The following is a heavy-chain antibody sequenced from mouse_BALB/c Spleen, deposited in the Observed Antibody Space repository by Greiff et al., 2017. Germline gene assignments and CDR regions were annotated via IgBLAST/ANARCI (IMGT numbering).Heavy chain of an antibody. J-gene: IGHJ2*01. V-gene: IGHV5-15*02. CDR2: ISNLAYSI. CDR1: GFTFSDYG. D-gene: IGHD2-1*01. Sequence: EVMLVESGGGLVQPGGSRKLSCAASGFTFSDYGMAWVRQAPGKGPEWVAFISNLAYSIYYADTVTGRFTISRENAKNTLYLEMSSLRSEDTAMYYCARDLGNYYFDYWGQGTTLTVSS. CDR3: ARDLGNYYFDY.